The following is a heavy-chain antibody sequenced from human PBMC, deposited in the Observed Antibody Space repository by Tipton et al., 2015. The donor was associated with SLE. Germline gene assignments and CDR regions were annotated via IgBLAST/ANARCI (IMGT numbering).Heavy chain of an antibody. V-gene: IGHV4-31*03. CDR3: ARASYGDQFSIDY. CDR2: IYYSGST. D-gene: IGHD2-21*02. Sequence: TLSLTCTVSGASIRSDGYYWSWIRQHPGKGLEWIGYIYYSGSTNYNPSLKSRVTMSVDRSKNQFSLKLSSVTAAGTALYYCARASYGDQFSIDYWGQGTLVSVSS. J-gene: IGHJ4*02. CDR1: GASIRSDGYY.